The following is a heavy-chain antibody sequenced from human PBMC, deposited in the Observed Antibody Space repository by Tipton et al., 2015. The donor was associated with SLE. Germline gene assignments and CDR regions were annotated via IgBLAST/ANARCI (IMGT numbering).Heavy chain of an antibody. Sequence: LSLTCTVSGGSISSSSYYWGWIRQPPGKGLVWVSRINSDGSTTTYADSVKGRFTISRDNAKSTLYLQMNSLRAEDTAVYFCARPGPATWGSPYYFDSWGQGTLVTVSS. D-gene: IGHD5-12*01. V-gene: IGHV3-74*01. CDR1: GGSISSSSYY. CDR2: INSDGSTT. J-gene: IGHJ4*02. CDR3: ARPGPATWGSPYYFDS.